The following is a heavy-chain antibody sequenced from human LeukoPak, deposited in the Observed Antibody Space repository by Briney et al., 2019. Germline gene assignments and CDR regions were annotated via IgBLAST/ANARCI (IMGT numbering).Heavy chain of an antibody. V-gene: IGHV4-39*01. CDR1: GGSISSSSYY. CDR3: ARRGYDSSGYYYASLDY. D-gene: IGHD3-22*01. CDR2: IYYSGST. Sequence: SETLSLTCTVSGGSISSSSYYWGWIRQPPGKGLEWIGSIYYSGSTYYNPSLKSRVTISVDTSKNQFSLKLSSVTAADTAVYYCARRGYDSSGYYYASLDYWGQGTLVTVSS. J-gene: IGHJ4*02.